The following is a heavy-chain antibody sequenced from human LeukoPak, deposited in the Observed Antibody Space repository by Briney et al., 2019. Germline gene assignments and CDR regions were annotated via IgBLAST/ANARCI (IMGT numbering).Heavy chain of an antibody. J-gene: IGHJ6*03. CDR3: ATVPPPTPKLAYYYYYMDV. V-gene: IGHV1-24*01. D-gene: IGHD6-13*01. Sequence: ASVKVSCKVSGYTLTELSMHWVRQAPGKGLEWMGGFDPEDGETIYAQKFQGRVTMTEDTSTDTAYMELSSLRSEDTAVYYCATVPPPTPKLAYYYYYMDVWGKGTTVTVSS. CDR2: FDPEDGET. CDR1: GYTLTELS.